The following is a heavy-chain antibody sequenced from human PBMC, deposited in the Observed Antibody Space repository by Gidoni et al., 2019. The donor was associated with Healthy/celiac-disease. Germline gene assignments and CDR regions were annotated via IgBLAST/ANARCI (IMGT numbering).Heavy chain of an antibody. J-gene: IGHJ6*02. CDR3: AIPFSYGYYYYGMDV. D-gene: IGHD5-18*01. V-gene: IGHV1-2*02. CDR2: INPNSGGT. Sequence: QVQLVQSGAEVKKPGASVKVACKASGYTFTGYYMHWVRQAPGQGLEWMGWINPNSGGTNYAQKFRGRVTMTRDTSISTAYMELSRLRSDDTAVYYCAIPFSYGYYYYGMDVWGQGTTVTVSS. CDR1: GYTFTGYY.